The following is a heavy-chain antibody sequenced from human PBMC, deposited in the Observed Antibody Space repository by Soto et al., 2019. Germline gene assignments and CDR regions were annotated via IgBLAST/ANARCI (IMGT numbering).Heavy chain of an antibody. J-gene: IGHJ6*02. CDR3: AREGIAARRGRYYYGMDV. CDR2: IIPIFGTA. Sequence: SVKVSCKASGGTFSSYAISWVRQAPGQGLEWMGGIIPIFGTANYAQKFQGRVTITADESTSTAYMELSSLRSEDTAVYYCAREGIAARRGRYYYGMDVWGQGTTVTVSS. D-gene: IGHD6-6*01. CDR1: GGTFSSYA. V-gene: IGHV1-69*13.